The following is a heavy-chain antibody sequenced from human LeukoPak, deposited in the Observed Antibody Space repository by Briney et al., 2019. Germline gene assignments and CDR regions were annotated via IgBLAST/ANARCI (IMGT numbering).Heavy chain of an antibody. V-gene: IGHV1-2*02. CDR1: GYIFTGYY. CDR2: ISPSSGGT. D-gene: IGHD1-26*01. Sequence: ASVKVSCKASGYIFTGYYMHWVRQAPGQGLEWMGWISPSSGGTNSAQKFQGRVTMTRDTSISTAYMELSRLTSDDTAVYYCARHPYSGSYHFDYWGQGTLVTVSS. J-gene: IGHJ4*02. CDR3: ARHPYSGSYHFDY.